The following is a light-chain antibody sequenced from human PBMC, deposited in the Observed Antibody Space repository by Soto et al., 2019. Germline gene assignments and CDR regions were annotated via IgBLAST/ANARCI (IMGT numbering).Light chain of an antibody. J-gene: IGLJ3*02. Sequence: QSALTQPPSASGSPGQSVTISCTGTSSDVGGCNYVSWYQQYPGKAPKLMIYEVSKRPSGVPDRFSGSKSGKTASLTVSGLQPEDEADYYCTSYAGSNIWVFGGGTKLTVL. V-gene: IGLV2-8*01. CDR1: SSDVGGCNY. CDR2: EVS. CDR3: TSYAGSNIWV.